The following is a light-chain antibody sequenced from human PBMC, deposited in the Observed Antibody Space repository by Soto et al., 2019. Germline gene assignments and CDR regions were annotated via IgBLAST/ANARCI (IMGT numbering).Light chain of an antibody. CDR3: GTWDSSLSAVV. J-gene: IGLJ2*01. V-gene: IGLV1-51*01. CDR2: DDN. Sequence: QSVLTQPPSVSAAPGQKVTISCSGSSSNIGNNYVSWYQQLAGTAPQLLIYDDNERPSGIPDRFSGSKSGTSATLGITGLQTGDEADYYCGTWDSSLSAVVFGGGTQLTVL. CDR1: SSNIGNNY.